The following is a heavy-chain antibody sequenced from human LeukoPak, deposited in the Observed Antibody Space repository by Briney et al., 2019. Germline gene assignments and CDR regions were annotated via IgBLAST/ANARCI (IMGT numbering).Heavy chain of an antibody. J-gene: IGHJ4*02. CDR1: GGSISSSSYY. V-gene: IGHV4-39*01. Sequence: SETLSLTCTVSGGSISSSSYYWGWIRQPPGKGLEYIGSIYYTESTYYNPSLKSRVTISVDTSKNQFSLNLTPVTSADTAVYYCARRLWFGEYYFDYWGQGTLVTVSS. CDR3: ARRLWFGEYYFDY. CDR2: IYYTEST. D-gene: IGHD3-10*01.